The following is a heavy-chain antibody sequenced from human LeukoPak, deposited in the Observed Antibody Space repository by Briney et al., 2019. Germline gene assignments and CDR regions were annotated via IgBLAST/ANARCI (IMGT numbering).Heavy chain of an antibody. V-gene: IGHV3-23*01. Sequence: GGSLRLSCVASGVTLSNYAMSWARQAPGKGLEWVSAISGSGGSTYYADSVKGRFTISRDNSKNTLYLQMNGLRAEDTAVYYCANSIAAAQHYFDYWGQGTLVTVSS. CDR1: GVTLSNYA. CDR2: ISGSGGST. CDR3: ANSIAAAQHYFDY. J-gene: IGHJ4*02. D-gene: IGHD6-13*01.